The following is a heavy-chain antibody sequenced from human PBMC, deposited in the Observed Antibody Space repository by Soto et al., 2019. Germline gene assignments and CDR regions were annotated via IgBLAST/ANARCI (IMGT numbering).Heavy chain of an antibody. Sequence: GPSVKVSCKASGYTFTSYYMNWVRQAPGQGLEWMGVINPSGGSTTYAPKFQGRVTMTRDTSTSTVYMELSSLGSEDAAVYYCARSPPGSGWVTWFDPWGQGTLVTVSS. CDR1: GYTFTSYY. D-gene: IGHD5-18*01. V-gene: IGHV1-46*03. J-gene: IGHJ5*02. CDR2: INPSGGST. CDR3: ARSPPGSGWVTWFDP.